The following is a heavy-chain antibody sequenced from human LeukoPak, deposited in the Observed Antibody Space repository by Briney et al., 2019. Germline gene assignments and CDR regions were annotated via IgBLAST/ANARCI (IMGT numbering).Heavy chain of an antibody. Sequence: ASVKVSCKTSGYTFTSYGISWVRQAPGQGLEWMGWISGYDGDTNSAQKFRGRLTMTIDTSTSTAYMELNNVGSDDTAVYFCARDGVVALPSTVLVRCCLDYWGHGTLVTVSS. J-gene: IGHJ4*01. CDR3: ARDGVVALPSTVLVRCCLDY. CDR1: GYTFTSYG. CDR2: ISGYDGDT. V-gene: IGHV1-18*01. D-gene: IGHD2-8*02.